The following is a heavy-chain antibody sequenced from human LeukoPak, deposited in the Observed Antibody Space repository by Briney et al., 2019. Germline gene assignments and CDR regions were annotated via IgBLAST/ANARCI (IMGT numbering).Heavy chain of an antibody. CDR2: MNPNSGNT. Sequence: ASVKVSCKASGYTFTSYDINWVRQATGQGLEWMGWMNPNSGNTGYAQKFQGRVTMTRNTSISTAYMELSSLRSEDTAVYYCARGTIPNYYDSSGYLPFDYWGQGTLVTVSS. CDR3: ARGTIPNYYDSSGYLPFDY. V-gene: IGHV1-8*01. J-gene: IGHJ4*02. D-gene: IGHD3-22*01. CDR1: GYTFTSYD.